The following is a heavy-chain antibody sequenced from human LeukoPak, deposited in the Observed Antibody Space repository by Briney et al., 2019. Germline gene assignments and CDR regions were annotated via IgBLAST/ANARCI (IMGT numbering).Heavy chain of an antibody. J-gene: IGHJ4*02. CDR3: ARATTVTTGVDY. Sequence: SETLSLTCAVYGGSFSGYYWSWIRQPPGKGLEWIGYIYYSGSTNYNPSLKSRVTISVDTSKNQFSLKLSSVTAADTAVYYCARATTVTTGVDYWGQGTLVTVSS. D-gene: IGHD4-17*01. CDR1: GGSFSGYY. CDR2: IYYSGST. V-gene: IGHV4-59*01.